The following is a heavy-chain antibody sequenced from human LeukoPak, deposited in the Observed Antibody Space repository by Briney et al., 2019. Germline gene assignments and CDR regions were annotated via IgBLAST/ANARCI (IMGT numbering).Heavy chain of an antibody. J-gene: IGHJ3*02. CDR1: GFTFSSYA. D-gene: IGHD3-10*01. CDR2: ISSSSSTI. V-gene: IGHV3-48*01. Sequence: PGGSLRLSCAASGFTFSSYAMHWVRQAPGKGLEWVSYISSSSSTIYYADSVKGRFTISRDNAKNSLYLQMNSLRAEDTAVYYCAREFITDAFDIWGQGTMVTVSS. CDR3: AREFITDAFDI.